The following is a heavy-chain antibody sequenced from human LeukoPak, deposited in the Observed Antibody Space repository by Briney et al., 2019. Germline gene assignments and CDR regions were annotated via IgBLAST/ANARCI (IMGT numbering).Heavy chain of an antibody. V-gene: IGHV4-39*01. D-gene: IGHD5-12*01. CDR2: IYYSGST. CDR3: ARHDIVSRAFDL. Sequence: TSSETLSLTCTVSGGSISSSSYYWGWIRQPPGKGLEWIGSIYYSGSTYYNPSLKSRVTISVDTSKNQFSLKLSSVTAADTAVYYCARHDIVSRAFDLWGQGTMVTVSS. CDR1: GGSISSSSYY. J-gene: IGHJ3*01.